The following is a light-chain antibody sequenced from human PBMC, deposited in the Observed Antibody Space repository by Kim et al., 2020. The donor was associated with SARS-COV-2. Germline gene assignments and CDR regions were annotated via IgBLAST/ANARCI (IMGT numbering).Light chain of an antibody. Sequence: VSPGQTASIPCSGDKLGDKYACWYQQKPGQSPVLVIYQDSKRPSGIPERFSGSNSGNTATLTISGTQAMDEADYYCQAWDSSTAQVFGGGTQLTVL. V-gene: IGLV3-1*01. CDR1: KLGDKY. J-gene: IGLJ3*02. CDR2: QDS. CDR3: QAWDSSTAQV.